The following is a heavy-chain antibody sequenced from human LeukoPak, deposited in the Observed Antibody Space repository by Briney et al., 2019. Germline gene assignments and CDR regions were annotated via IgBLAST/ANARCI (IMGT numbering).Heavy chain of an antibody. Sequence: GESLKISCKGSGYRFTSYWLGWVRQMPGKGLEWMGIIYPGDSDTRYSPSFQGQVTISVDKSNSTAYLQWSSLKASDTAMYYCAIRTRRDGYTYFDYWGQGTLVTVSS. CDR3: AIRTRRDGYTYFDY. J-gene: IGHJ4*02. CDR1: GYRFTSYW. V-gene: IGHV5-51*01. CDR2: IYPGDSDT. D-gene: IGHD5-24*01.